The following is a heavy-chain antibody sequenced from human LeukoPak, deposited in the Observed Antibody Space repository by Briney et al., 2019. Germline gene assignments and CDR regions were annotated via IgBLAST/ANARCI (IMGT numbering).Heavy chain of an antibody. CDR1: GYSFTSYW. V-gene: IGHV5-51*01. J-gene: IGHJ4*02. Sequence: GESLKISCKGSGYSFTSYWIGWMRQMPGKGLEWMGIIYPGDSDTRYSPSFQGQVTISADKSISTVYLQWSSLKASDTAMYYCARSGYYYDSSGYYYFDYWGQGTLVTVSS. CDR3: ARSGYYYDSSGYYYFDY. CDR2: IYPGDSDT. D-gene: IGHD3-22*01.